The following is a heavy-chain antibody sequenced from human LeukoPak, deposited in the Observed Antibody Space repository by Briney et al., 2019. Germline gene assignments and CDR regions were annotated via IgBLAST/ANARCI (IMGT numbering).Heavy chain of an antibody. CDR3: VKAPGRNAYWLLGY. CDR1: GFTFSSYA. V-gene: IGHV3-23*01. Sequence: PGGSLRLSCAASGFTFSSYAMSWVRQAPGKGLEWVSAISGSGGSTYYADSVKGRFTISRDNSKNTLYLQMNSLRVEDTAVYYCVKAPGRNAYWLLGYWGQRTLVTVSS. D-gene: IGHD2-21*01. J-gene: IGHJ4*02. CDR2: ISGSGGST.